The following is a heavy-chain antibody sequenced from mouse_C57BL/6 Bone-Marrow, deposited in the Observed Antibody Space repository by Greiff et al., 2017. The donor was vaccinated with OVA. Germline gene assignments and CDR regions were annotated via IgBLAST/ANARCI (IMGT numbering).Heavy chain of an antibody. Sequence: DVKLVESGGGLVKPGGSLKLSCAASGFTFSDYGMHWVRQAPEKGLEWVAYISSGSSTIYYADTVKGRFTISRDNAKNTLVLQMTSLRSEDTAMYYCARGGYGSSHDYWGQGTTLTVSS. V-gene: IGHV5-17*01. CDR1: GFTFSDYG. CDR2: ISSGSSTI. CDR3: ARGGYGSSHDY. D-gene: IGHD1-1*01. J-gene: IGHJ2*01.